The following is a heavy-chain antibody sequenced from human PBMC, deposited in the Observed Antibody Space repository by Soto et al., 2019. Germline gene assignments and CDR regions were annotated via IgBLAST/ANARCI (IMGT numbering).Heavy chain of an antibody. J-gene: IGHJ4*02. D-gene: IGHD5-12*01. Sequence: PSETLSLTCAVSGGSISSSNWWSWVRQPPGKGLEWIGEIYHSGSTNYNPSLKSRVTISVDKSKNQFSLKLSSVTAADTAVYYCARDFGGYSGYDSFFDYWGQGTLVTVSS. CDR1: GGSISSSNW. CDR3: ARDFGGYSGYDSFFDY. CDR2: IYHSGST. V-gene: IGHV4-4*02.